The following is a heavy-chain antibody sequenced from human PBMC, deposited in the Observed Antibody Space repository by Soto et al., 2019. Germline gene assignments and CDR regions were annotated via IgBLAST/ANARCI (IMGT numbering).Heavy chain of an antibody. V-gene: IGHV4-39*01. Sequence: QLQLQESGPGLVKPSETLFLTCTVSGGSISSSSYYWGWIRQPPGKGLEWIGSIYYSGSNYYNPPLRSRVTISVNTYTNHFSLKLSSVPATDTAVYYCARTTPTLPSDCSSTSCSFAYWGQGTLVTVSS. D-gene: IGHD2-2*01. CDR1: GGSISSSSYY. J-gene: IGHJ4*02. CDR2: IYYSGSN. CDR3: ARTTPTLPSDCSSTSCSFAY.